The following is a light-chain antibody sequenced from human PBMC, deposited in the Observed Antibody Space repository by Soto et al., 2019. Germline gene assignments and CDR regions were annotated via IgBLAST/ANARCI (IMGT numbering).Light chain of an antibody. CDR2: GAF. CDR1: PSVSSD. J-gene: IGKJ4*01. CDR3: QQYNNWPLT. Sequence: ERVMTQAPATLSVSPGERATLSCRASPSVSSDLAWYQQKPGQGPRLLIYGAFNRATGVPASFSGSGSGTEFTLTISSLQSEDFAVYYCQQYNNWPLTFGGGTKVESK. V-gene: IGKV3-15*01.